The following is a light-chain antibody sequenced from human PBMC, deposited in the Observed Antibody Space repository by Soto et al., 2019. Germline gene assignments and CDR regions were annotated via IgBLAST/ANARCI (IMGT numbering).Light chain of an antibody. Sequence: QSALTQPASVSGSPGQSITISCTGTSSDVGGYNYVSWYQQHPGKAPKLMIYEVSNRPSGVSNRFSGSKSGNTASLTISGLQAEDEADYYCSSYTSSPSCVFGTGTKLTVL. CDR3: SSYTSSPSCV. CDR1: SSDVGGYNY. J-gene: IGLJ1*01. CDR2: EVS. V-gene: IGLV2-14*01.